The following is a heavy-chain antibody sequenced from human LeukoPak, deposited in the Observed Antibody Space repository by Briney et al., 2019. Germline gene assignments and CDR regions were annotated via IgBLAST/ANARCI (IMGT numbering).Heavy chain of an antibody. CDR1: GFTFSTYA. CDR3: ARTWDWFSLYYFDY. Sequence: GGSLRLSCAASGFTFSTYAMTWVRQAPGKGLEWVSLISGTGGSTYYADSVKGRFTISRDNSKNTLYLQMNSLRAEDTAVYYCARTWDWFSLYYFDYWGQGTLVTVSS. CDR2: ISGTGGST. D-gene: IGHD3/OR15-3a*01. J-gene: IGHJ4*02. V-gene: IGHV3-23*01.